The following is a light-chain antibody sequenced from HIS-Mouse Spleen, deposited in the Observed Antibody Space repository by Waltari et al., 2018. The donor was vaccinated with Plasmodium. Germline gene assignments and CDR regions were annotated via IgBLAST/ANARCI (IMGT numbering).Light chain of an antibody. V-gene: IGLV2-8*01. CDR3: SSYAGSNNLV. J-gene: IGLJ2*01. CDR2: EVS. CDR1: SRDVGGYTS. Sequence: QSALTQPPSASGSPGQSVTIPCTGTSRDVGGYTSVSWYQQHPGKAPKLMIYEVSKRPSGVPDRFSGSKSGNTASLTVSGLQAEDEADYYCSSYAGSNNLVFGGGTKLTVL.